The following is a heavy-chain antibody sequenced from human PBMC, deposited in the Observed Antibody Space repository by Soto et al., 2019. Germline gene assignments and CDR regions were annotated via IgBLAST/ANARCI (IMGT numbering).Heavy chain of an antibody. Sequence: ASVKVSCKASGYTFTGYYMHWVRQAPGQGLEWMGWINPNSGGTNYAQKFQGWVTMTRDASISTAYMELSRLRSDDTAVYYCARGYYDSSGSLPAYWGQGTLVTVSS. CDR2: INPNSGGT. D-gene: IGHD3-22*01. V-gene: IGHV1-2*04. CDR3: ARGYYDSSGSLPAY. J-gene: IGHJ4*02. CDR1: GYTFTGYY.